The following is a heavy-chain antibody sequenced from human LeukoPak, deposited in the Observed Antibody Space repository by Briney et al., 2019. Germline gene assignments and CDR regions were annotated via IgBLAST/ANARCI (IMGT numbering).Heavy chain of an antibody. V-gene: IGHV1-18*01. D-gene: IGHD3-3*01. Sequence: ASVKVSCKASGYTFTSYGISWVRQAPGQGLEWMGWISAYNGNTNYAQKLQGRVTMTTDTSTSTAYMELRSLRSDDTAVYYCARVNYDFRSGYYWVDYWGQGTLVTVSS. CDR3: ARVNYDFRSGYYWVDY. CDR1: GYTFTSYG. J-gene: IGHJ4*02. CDR2: ISAYNGNT.